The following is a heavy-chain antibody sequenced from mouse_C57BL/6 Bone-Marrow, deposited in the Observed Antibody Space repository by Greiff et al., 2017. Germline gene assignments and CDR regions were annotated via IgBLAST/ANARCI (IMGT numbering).Heavy chain of an antibody. V-gene: IGHV5-12*01. CDR2: ISNGGGST. CDR1: GFTFSDYY. D-gene: IGHD2-4*01. Sequence: EVMLVESGGGLVQPGGSLKLSCAASGFTFSDYYMYWVRQTPEKRLEWVAYISNGGGSTYYPDTVKGRFTISRDNAKNTLYLQMSRLKSEDTAMYYCARHWSNYDYGGAMDYWGQGTSVTVSS. CDR3: ARHWSNYDYGGAMDY. J-gene: IGHJ4*01.